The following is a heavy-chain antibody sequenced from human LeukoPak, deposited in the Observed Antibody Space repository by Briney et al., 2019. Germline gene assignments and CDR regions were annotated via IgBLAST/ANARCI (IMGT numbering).Heavy chain of an antibody. J-gene: IGHJ6*04. Sequence: SQTLSLPGTFSGGSISSGDNYWGWFRQPPGKGLGWIGYIYYSGSTYYNPSLKSRVTISVDTSKNQFSLKLSSVTAADTAVYYCARDPLKGYPYGMDVWGKGTTVTVSS. CDR1: GGSISSGDNY. V-gene: IGHV4-30-4*01. CDR2: IYYSGST. D-gene: IGHD2-15*01. CDR3: ARDPLKGYPYGMDV.